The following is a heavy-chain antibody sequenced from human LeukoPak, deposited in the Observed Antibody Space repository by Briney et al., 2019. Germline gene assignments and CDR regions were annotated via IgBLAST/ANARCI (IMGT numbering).Heavy chain of an antibody. D-gene: IGHD3-9*01. CDR3: ARDVHAILRYFDRGAFDI. J-gene: IGHJ3*02. Sequence: SETLSLTCTVSGGSISSGDYYWSWIRQPPGQGLEWIGYIYYSGSTYYDPSLKSRVTISVDTSKNEFSLKLSSVTAADTAVYYCARDVHAILRYFDRGAFDIWGQGTMVTVSS. CDR2: IYYSGST. V-gene: IGHV4-30-4*01. CDR1: GGSISSGDYY.